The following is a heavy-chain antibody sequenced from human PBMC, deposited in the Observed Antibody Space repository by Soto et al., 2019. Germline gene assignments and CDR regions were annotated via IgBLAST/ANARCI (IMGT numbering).Heavy chain of an antibody. CDR1: GDTCSSFA. CDR2: IIPIFRTP. Sequence: QVHLVQSGAEVKKPGSSVKVSCKASGDTCSSFAISWVRQAPRQGLEWMGGIIPIFRTPKYGQKFQGRVTITADEPTSTAYMELSSLRSEDTAVYYCARDKDREQLGGNYYYALDVLGQGTTVIVSS. J-gene: IGHJ6*02. D-gene: IGHD1-1*01. V-gene: IGHV1-69*12. CDR3: ARDKDREQLGGNYYYALDV.